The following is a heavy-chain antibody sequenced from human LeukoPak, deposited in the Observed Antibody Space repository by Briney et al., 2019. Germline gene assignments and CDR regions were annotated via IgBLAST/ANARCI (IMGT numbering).Heavy chain of an antibody. Sequence: PSETLTLPCAVSGGSVSGYYWSWIRQPPGKGPEWIGKISHSGSTNYNPSLKSRVTISVDTSTNQFSLNLSSVTAADTAVYYCARSADAFHIWGQGTRVTVSS. CDR2: ISHSGST. CDR1: GGSVSGYY. J-gene: IGHJ3*02. CDR3: ARSADAFHI. V-gene: IGHV4-34*01.